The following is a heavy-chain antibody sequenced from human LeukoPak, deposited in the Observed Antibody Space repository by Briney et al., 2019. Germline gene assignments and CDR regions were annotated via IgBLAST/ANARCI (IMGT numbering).Heavy chain of an antibody. CDR1: GGSISSYY. CDR3: ARDRVVVVPAAIPSYYMDV. D-gene: IGHD2-2*01. J-gene: IGHJ6*03. Sequence: TETLSKTSTVSGGSISSYYWSWIRQPPGKGLEWIGYIYYSGSTNYNPSLKSRVTISVDTSKNQFSLKLSSVTAADTAVYYCARDRVVVVPAAIPSYYMDVWGKGSTVTVSS. CDR2: IYYSGST. V-gene: IGHV4-59*01.